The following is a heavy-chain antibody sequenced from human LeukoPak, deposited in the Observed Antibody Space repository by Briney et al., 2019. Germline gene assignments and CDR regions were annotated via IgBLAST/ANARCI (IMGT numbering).Heavy chain of an antibody. CDR3: ARHPYGSGRIPNWFDP. Sequence: SETLSLTCAVSGGSISSSNWWSWVRQPPGKGLEWIGEIYHSGSTNYNPSLKSRVTISVDKSKNQFSLKLSSVTAADTAVYYCARHPYGSGRIPNWFDPWGQGTLVTVYS. D-gene: IGHD3-10*01. V-gene: IGHV4-4*02. CDR2: IYHSGST. J-gene: IGHJ5*02. CDR1: GGSISSSNW.